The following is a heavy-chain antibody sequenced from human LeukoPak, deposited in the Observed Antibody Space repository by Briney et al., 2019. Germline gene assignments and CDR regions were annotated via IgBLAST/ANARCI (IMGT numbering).Heavy chain of an antibody. J-gene: IGHJ3*02. V-gene: IGHV1-46*01. CDR1: GGTFSSYA. D-gene: IGHD3-22*01. CDR2: INPGGGRT. CDR3: ARLGKGPDYYDSSGHQSDAFDI. Sequence: AASVKVSCKASGGTFSSYAISWVRQAPGQGLEWMGIINPGGGRTSYAQKFQDRVTMTRDTSTSTVYMELSSLRSEDTAVYYCARLGKGPDYYDSSGHQSDAFDIWGQGTMVTVSS.